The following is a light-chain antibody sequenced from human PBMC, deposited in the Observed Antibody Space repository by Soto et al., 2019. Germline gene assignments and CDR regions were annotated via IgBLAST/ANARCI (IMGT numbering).Light chain of an antibody. CDR3: QQYGSPWWT. CDR1: QSVSSNY. J-gene: IGKJ1*01. CDR2: GAS. Sequence: DIVLTQSPGTLSLSPGERATLSCRASQSVSSNYLAWYQQQPGQAPRLLIFGASSRATGIPDRFGGSGSGTDFTLTISRLEPEDFAVYYCQQYGSPWWTFGQGTKVEIK. V-gene: IGKV3-20*01.